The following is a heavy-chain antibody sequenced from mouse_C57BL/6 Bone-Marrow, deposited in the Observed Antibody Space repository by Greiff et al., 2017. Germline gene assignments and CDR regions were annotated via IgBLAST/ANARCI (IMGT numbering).Heavy chain of an antibody. CDR2: IYPGDGDT. Sequence: VQLQQSGPELVKPGASVKISCKASGYAFSSSWMNWVKQRPGKGLEWIGRIYPGDGDTNYNGKFKGKATLTADKSSSTAYMQLSSLTSEDSAVYFCARGNGYDGDYWGQGTTLTVSS. CDR1: GYAFSSSW. D-gene: IGHD2-2*01. CDR3: ARGNGYDGDY. J-gene: IGHJ2*01. V-gene: IGHV1-82*01.